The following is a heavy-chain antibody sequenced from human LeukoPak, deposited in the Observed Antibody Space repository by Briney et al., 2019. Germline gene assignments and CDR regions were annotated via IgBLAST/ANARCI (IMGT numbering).Heavy chain of an antibody. Sequence: GGSLRLSCAASGFTFSSYGMHWVRQAAGKGLEWEAVISHDGSNKYYADSVKGRFTISRDNSKNTLYLQMNSLRAEDTAVYYCAKTLRVGYYYYYMDVWGKGTTVTVSS. V-gene: IGHV3-30*18. J-gene: IGHJ6*03. CDR2: ISHDGSNK. CDR3: AKTLRVGYYYYYMDV. D-gene: IGHD1-26*01. CDR1: GFTFSSYG.